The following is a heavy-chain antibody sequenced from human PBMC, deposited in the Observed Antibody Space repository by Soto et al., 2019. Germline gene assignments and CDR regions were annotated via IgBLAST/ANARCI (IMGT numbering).Heavy chain of an antibody. CDR2: IHYSGST. J-gene: IGHJ4*02. CDR1: GGSISSYH. V-gene: IGHV4-59*08. D-gene: IGHD2-15*01. Sequence: SETLSLTCTVSGGSISSYHWSWIRQPPGKRLEWIGYIHYSGSTNYNPSPRSRITMSLDTSKNQFSLKLSSVTAADTAVYYCARTVYCSGGSCYHYFFDYWGQGTLVTVSS. CDR3: ARTVYCSGGSCYHYFFDY.